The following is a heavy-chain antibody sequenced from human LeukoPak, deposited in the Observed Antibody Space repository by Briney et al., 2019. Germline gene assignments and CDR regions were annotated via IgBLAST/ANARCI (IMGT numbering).Heavy chain of an antibody. V-gene: IGHV4-59*12. CDR3: ARDSRGIAAAGG. Sequence: PSETLSLTCTVSGGSISGYFWSWIRQPPGKGLEWIGYIYYSGAINYNPFLKSRVTISVDASKKQFSLNPKSVTAADTAVYYCARDSRGIAAAGGWGQGTLVTVSS. CDR1: GGSISGYF. CDR2: IYYSGAI. D-gene: IGHD6-13*01. J-gene: IGHJ4*02.